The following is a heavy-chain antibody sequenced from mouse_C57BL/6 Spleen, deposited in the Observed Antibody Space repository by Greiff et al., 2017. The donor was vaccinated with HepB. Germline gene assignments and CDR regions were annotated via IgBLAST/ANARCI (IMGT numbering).Heavy chain of an antibody. CDR1: GFTFSDYG. Sequence: EVQVVESGGGLVKPGGFLKLSCAASGFTFSDYGMHWVRQAPEKGLEWVAYISSGSSTIYYADTVKGRFTISRDNAKNTLFLQMTSLRSEDTAMYYCARKDDYDDWYFDVWGTGTTVTVSS. J-gene: IGHJ1*03. D-gene: IGHD2-4*01. V-gene: IGHV5-17*01. CDR2: ISSGSSTI. CDR3: ARKDDYDDWYFDV.